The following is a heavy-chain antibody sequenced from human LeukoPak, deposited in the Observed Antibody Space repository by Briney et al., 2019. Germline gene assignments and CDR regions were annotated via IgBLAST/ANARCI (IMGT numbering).Heavy chain of an antibody. CDR2: INHSGST. CDR3: ARHRNYYDSSGWRYNWFDP. CDR1: GGSFSGYY. D-gene: IGHD3-22*01. V-gene: IGHV4-34*01. Sequence: SETLSLTCAVYGGSFSGYYWSWIRQPPGKGLEWIGEINHSGSTNYNPSLKSRVTISVDTSKNQFSLKLSSVTAADTAVYYCARHRNYYDSSGWRYNWFDPWGQGTLVTVSS. J-gene: IGHJ5*02.